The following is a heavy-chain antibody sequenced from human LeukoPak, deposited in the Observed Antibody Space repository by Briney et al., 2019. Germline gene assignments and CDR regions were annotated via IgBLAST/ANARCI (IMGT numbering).Heavy chain of an antibody. CDR2: IYTSGST. D-gene: IGHD3-3*01. V-gene: IGHV4-4*09. CDR3: ARLSVNDFRVGGYMDV. Sequence: RSSETLSLTCTVSGGSISSYYWSWIRQPPGKGLEWIGYIYTSGSTNYNPSLESRVTISVDTSKNQFSLKLSSVTAADTAVYYCARLSVNDFRVGGYMDVWGKGTTVTVSS. CDR1: GGSISSYY. J-gene: IGHJ6*03.